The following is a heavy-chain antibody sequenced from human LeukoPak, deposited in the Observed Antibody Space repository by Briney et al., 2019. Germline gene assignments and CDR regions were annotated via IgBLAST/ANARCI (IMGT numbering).Heavy chain of an antibody. V-gene: IGHV3-30*04. CDR1: VFTFSAYA. CDR3: ARDFVDSSVDY. J-gene: IGHJ4*02. D-gene: IGHD2-15*01. Sequence: SGGSLRLSCAASVFTFSAYAMHWVRQAPGKGLEWVAVISYDGSNKKYADSMKGRFTVSRDNSKITLYLQMNSLRVEDTAVYYCARDFVDSSVDYWGQGTLVTVSS. CDR2: ISYDGSNK.